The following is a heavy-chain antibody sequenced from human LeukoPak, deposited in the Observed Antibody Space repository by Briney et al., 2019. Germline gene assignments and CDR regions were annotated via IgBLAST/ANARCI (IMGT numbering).Heavy chain of an antibody. CDR2: ITSNGASG. Sequence: GRSLRLSCAGSGFTFSGFAMHWVRQAPGKGLEWISGITSNGASGGYADSVKGRFTISRDNSKNSLYLQMNSLRVEDMALYYCVKDICGGEARGEGFDYWGQGTLVTVSS. CDR3: VKDICGGEARGEGFDY. V-gene: IGHV3-9*03. J-gene: IGHJ4*02. D-gene: IGHD3-16*01. CDR1: GFTFSGFA.